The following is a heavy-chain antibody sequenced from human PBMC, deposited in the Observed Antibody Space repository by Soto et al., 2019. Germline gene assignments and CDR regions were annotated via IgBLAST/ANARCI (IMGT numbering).Heavy chain of an antibody. Sequence: GAAVKVSCKVSGYTLTELSMHWVRQAPGKGLEWMGGFDPEDGETIYAQKFQGRVTMTEDTSTDTAYMELSSLRSEDTAVYYCATDPIPIVGAMPFDYWGQGTLVTVSS. CDR1: GYTLTELS. CDR2: FDPEDGET. J-gene: IGHJ4*02. V-gene: IGHV1-24*01. CDR3: ATDPIPIVGAMPFDY. D-gene: IGHD1-26*01.